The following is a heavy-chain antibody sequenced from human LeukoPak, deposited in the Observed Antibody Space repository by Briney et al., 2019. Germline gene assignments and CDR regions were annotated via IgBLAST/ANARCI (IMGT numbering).Heavy chain of an antibody. CDR1: GFTFTNFW. J-gene: IGHJ4*02. V-gene: IGHV3-15*05. D-gene: IGHD3-10*01. CDR3: VTGSGGARLDY. CDR2: IRSKVDGGTT. Sequence: GGSLRLSCAASGFTFTNFWMSWVRQAPEKGLEWVARIRSKVDGGTTNYPAPLKGRVTISRDDLKNTLYLQMNTLKIEDTAVYYCVTGSGGARLDYWGQGTLVTVSS.